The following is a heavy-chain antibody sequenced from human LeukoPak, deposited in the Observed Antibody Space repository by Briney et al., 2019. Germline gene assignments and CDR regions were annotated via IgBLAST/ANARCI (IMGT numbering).Heavy chain of an antibody. J-gene: IGHJ5*02. CDR2: IYYSGST. Sequence: SETLSLTCTVSGGSISSYYWSWIRQPPGKGLEWIGYIYYSGSTNYNPSLKSRVTISVDTSKNQFSLKLSSVTAADTAVYYCARRISGSGGSWFDPWGQGTLVTVSS. D-gene: IGHD3-22*01. CDR1: GGSISSYY. V-gene: IGHV4-59*01. CDR3: ARRISGSGGSWFDP.